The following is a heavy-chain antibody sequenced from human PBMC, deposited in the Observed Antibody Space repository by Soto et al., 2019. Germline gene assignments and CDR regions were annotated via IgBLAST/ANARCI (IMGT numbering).Heavy chain of an antibody. CDR1: GFTFSSYW. J-gene: IGHJ4*02. CDR2: IKQDGSEK. V-gene: IGHV3-7*01. Sequence: EVQLVESGGGLVQPGGSLRLSCAASGFTFSSYWMSWVRQAPGKGLEWVANIKQDGSEKYYVDSVKGRFTISRDNAKNSLYLQMNSLRAEDTAVYYCARLAPSSSQTRALLHRPPSDFDYWGQGTLVTVSS. D-gene: IGHD6-6*01. CDR3: ARLAPSSSQTRALLHRPPSDFDY.